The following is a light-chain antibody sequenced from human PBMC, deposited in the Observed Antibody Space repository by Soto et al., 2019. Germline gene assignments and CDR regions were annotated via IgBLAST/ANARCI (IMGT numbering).Light chain of an antibody. CDR1: QGITSN. CDR2: PAA. CDR3: QQYLSYPYT. V-gene: IGKV1-8*01. Sequence: AIRMTQSPSSFSASTGDRVTITCRPSQGITSNLAWYKQKRGKALKLLIYPAATLQRGAPSRFSASGSGTDFTLTISRLQSEDFATYYCQQYLSYPYTFGQGTKLEI. J-gene: IGKJ2*01.